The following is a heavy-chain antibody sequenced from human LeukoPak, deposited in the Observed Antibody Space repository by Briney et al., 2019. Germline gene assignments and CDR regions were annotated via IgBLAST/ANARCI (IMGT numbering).Heavy chain of an antibody. Sequence: SETLSLTCTVSGGSIRSGGYYWRWIRQHPGKGLEWIGYIYYSGSTYYNPSLKSRVTISVDTSKNQFSLKLSSVTAADTAVYYCARVSLSGDYRVDYWGQGTLVTVSS. CDR2: IYYSGST. D-gene: IGHD4-17*01. V-gene: IGHV4-31*03. CDR3: ARVSLSGDYRVDY. CDR1: GGSIRSGGYY. J-gene: IGHJ4*02.